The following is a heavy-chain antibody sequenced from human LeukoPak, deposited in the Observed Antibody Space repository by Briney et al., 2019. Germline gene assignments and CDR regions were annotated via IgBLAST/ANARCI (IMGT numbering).Heavy chain of an antibody. V-gene: IGHV4-59*01. CDR2: IYYSGST. D-gene: IGHD1-26*01. CDR3: ARDLVGATDWFDP. J-gene: IGHJ5*02. CDR1: GGSISSYY. Sequence: SETLSLTCTVSGGSISSYYWSWIRQPPGKGLEWIGYIYYSGSTNYNPSLKSRVTISVDTSKNQFSLKLSSVTAADTAVYYCARDLVGATDWFDPWGQGTLVTVSS.